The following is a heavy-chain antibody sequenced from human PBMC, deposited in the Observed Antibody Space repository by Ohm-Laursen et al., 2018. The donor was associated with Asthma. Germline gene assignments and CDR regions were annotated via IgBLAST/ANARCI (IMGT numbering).Heavy chain of an antibody. J-gene: IGHJ4*02. CDR1: GYTFTSYG. V-gene: IGHV1-18*04. CDR3: ARDRAGWGSGDY. Sequence: SSVKVSCKASGYTFTSYGISWVRQAPGQGLEWMGWISAYNGNTNYAQKLQGRVTMTTDTSTSTAYMELRSLRSDDTAVYYCARDRAGWGSGDYWGQGTLVTVSS. D-gene: IGHD2-21*01. CDR2: ISAYNGNT.